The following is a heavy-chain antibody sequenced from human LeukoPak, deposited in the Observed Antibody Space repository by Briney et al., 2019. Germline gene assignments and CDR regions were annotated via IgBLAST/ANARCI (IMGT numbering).Heavy chain of an antibody. D-gene: IGHD2-2*01. J-gene: IGHJ5*02. CDR3: ARDGGLGYCSSTSCYGGYNWFDP. V-gene: IGHV1-69*04. CDR1: GGTFSSYA. Sequence: ASVKVSCKASGGTFSSYAISWVRQAPGQGLEWMGRIILILGITNYAQKFQGRVTITTDESTSTAYMELSSLRSEDTAVYYCARDGGLGYCSSTSCYGGYNWFDPWGQGTLVTVSS. CDR2: IILILGIT.